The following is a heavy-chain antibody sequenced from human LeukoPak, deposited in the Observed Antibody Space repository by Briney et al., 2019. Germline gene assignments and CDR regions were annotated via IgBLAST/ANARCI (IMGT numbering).Heavy chain of an antibody. V-gene: IGHV1-2*02. CDR1: GYRFTSYH. CDR3: ARAGRGGSSGYLRGAFDY. D-gene: IGHD3-22*01. Sequence: ASVKVSCKASGYRFTSYHMHWVRQAPGQGLEWMGIINPNSGGTNYAQKFQGRVTMTRDTSISTAYMELSRLRSDDTAVYYCARAGRGGSSGYLRGAFDYWGQGTLVTVSS. J-gene: IGHJ4*02. CDR2: INPNSGGT.